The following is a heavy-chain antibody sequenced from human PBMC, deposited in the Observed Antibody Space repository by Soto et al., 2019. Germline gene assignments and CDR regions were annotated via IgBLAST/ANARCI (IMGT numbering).Heavy chain of an antibody. V-gene: IGHV1-69*14. CDR1: GGTFSSSA. CDR3: PRDNDRQQLGGNYYYILDG. CDR2: IIPLFRTP. J-gene: IGHJ6*04. D-gene: IGHD1-1*01. Sequence: QVQLVQSGAEMKEPGSSVKVSCKTSGGTFSSSAISWLRQAPGQGLEWMGGIIPLFRTPDYAQKFQGRVTIAAEKATSTAYMERRGLRSEATAVYYGPRDNDRQQLGGNYYYILDGWGKGTKITFS.